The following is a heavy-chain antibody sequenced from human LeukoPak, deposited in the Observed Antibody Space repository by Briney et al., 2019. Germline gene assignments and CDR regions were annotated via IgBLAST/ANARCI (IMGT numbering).Heavy chain of an antibody. J-gene: IGHJ6*03. D-gene: IGHD3-10*01. CDR2: IYTSGST. V-gene: IGHV4-61*02. CDR1: GGSISSGSYY. Sequence: SETLSLTCTVSGGSISSGSYYWSWIRQPAGKGLEWIGRIYTSGSTNYNPSLKSRVTISVDTSKNQFSLKLSSVTAADTAGYYCARDRHMDGSWSYRYYYYYMDVWGKGTTVTISS. CDR3: ARDRHMDGSWSYRYYYYYMDV.